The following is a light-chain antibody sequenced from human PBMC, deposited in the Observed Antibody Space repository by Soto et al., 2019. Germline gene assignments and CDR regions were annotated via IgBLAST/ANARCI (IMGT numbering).Light chain of an antibody. Sequence: DIQMTQSPSTLFAAEGDRVTIICRASQSISIGLAWYQQKPGKAPKLLIYKAYSLESGVPSRFSGSGSGTEFTLTISSLQPDDFATYYCQQYDSYSRTFGQGTKVEIK. CDR3: QQYDSYSRT. CDR1: QSISIG. J-gene: IGKJ1*01. CDR2: KAY. V-gene: IGKV1-5*03.